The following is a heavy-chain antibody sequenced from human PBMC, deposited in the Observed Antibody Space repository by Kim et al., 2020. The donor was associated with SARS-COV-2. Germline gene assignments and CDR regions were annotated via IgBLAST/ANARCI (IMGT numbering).Heavy chain of an antibody. V-gene: IGHV4-59*09. J-gene: IGHJ4*02. CDR3: ARGKAARPLDY. Sequence: TNYHPSLKSRVTIPVDTSKNQFSLKLSSVTAADTAVYYCARGKAARPLDYWGQGTLVTVSS. D-gene: IGHD6-6*01. CDR2: T.